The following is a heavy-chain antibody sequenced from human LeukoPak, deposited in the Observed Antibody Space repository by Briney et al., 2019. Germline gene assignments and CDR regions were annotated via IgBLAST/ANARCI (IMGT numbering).Heavy chain of an antibody. D-gene: IGHD3-16*01. J-gene: IGHJ4*02. Sequence: GGSLRLSCAASGFTFSSYSMNWVRQAPGKGLEWVANIKQDGSEKYYVDSVKGRFTISRDNAKNSLYLQMNSLRAEDTAVYYCARDEYDYVWGSLPDYWGQGTLVTVSS. V-gene: IGHV3-7*01. CDR3: ARDEYDYVWGSLPDY. CDR2: IKQDGSEK. CDR1: GFTFSSYS.